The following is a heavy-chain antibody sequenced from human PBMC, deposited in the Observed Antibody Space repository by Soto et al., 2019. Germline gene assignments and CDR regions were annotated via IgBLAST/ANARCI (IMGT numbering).Heavy chain of an antibody. CDR1: GDSMNNNNW. D-gene: IGHD3-10*01. J-gene: IGHJ5*02. CDR2: MYHSGAT. Sequence: QVQLQESGPGLVKPSGTLSLTCAVSGDSMNNNNWWCGVRPPPRKGLEWIAKMYHSGATNYNPSLPSRVTISIDKSEKQFSFMLDSVTAVYSAVYYCARAEFGRALDPWGQGALVTVSS. V-gene: IGHV4-4*02. CDR3: ARAEFGRALDP.